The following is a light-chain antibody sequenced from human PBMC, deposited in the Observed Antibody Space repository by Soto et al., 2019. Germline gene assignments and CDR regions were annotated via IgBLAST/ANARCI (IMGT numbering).Light chain of an antibody. V-gene: IGLV1-40*01. CDR1: SSNIGAGYD. CDR3: QSYDSSLSAV. CDR2: GNS. Sequence: QSVLTQPPSVSGAPGQRVTISCTGSSSNIGAGYDVHWYQQLPGTAPKLLIHGNSNRPSGVPDRFSGSKSGTSASLAITGLQAEDEADYYCQSYDSSLSAVFGGGTKLTV. J-gene: IGLJ2*01.